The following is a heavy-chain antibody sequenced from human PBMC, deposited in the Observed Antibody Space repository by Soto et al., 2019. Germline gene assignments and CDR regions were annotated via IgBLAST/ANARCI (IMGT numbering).Heavy chain of an antibody. CDR3: LRGNSGYGNFDY. CDR2: INNDGSGT. D-gene: IGHD5-12*01. V-gene: IGHV3-74*01. J-gene: IGHJ4*02. Sequence: GGSLRLSCAASGFTFSSYWMHWVRQAPGKGLVWVSRINNDGSGTLYADSVKGRFTISRDNAKNTLYLQLNSLRAEDTAVYYCLRGNSGYGNFDYWGQGTRVTVSS. CDR1: GFTFSSYW.